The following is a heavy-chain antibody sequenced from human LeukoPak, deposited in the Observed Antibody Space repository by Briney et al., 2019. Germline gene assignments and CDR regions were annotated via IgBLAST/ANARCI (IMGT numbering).Heavy chain of an antibody. J-gene: IGHJ4*02. D-gene: IGHD3-16*01. Sequence: SETLSLTCTVSGGSISSGGYYWSWIRQHPGKGLEWIGYIYYSGSTYYNPSLKSRVTISVDTSKNQFSLKLSSVTAADTAVYYCARDRRGTTYFDYWGQGTLATVSS. V-gene: IGHV4-31*03. CDR3: ARDRRGTTYFDY. CDR2: IYYSGST. CDR1: GGSISSGGYY.